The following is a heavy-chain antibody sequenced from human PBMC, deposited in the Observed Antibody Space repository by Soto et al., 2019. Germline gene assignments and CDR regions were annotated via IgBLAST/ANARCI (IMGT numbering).Heavy chain of an antibody. V-gene: IGHV4-34*01. CDR3: ARGRGTTVVTTGTTGGFDL. CDR1: GGSFSGYY. Sequence: QVQLQQWGAGLLKPSETLSLTCAVYGGSFSGYYWIWIRQPPGKGLEWIGEINHSGSTNYNPSLKSRVTISVDTSKNQFSLKLSSVTAADTAVYYCARGRGTTVVTTGTTGGFDLWGRGTLVTVSS. CDR2: INHSGST. D-gene: IGHD4-17*01. J-gene: IGHJ2*01.